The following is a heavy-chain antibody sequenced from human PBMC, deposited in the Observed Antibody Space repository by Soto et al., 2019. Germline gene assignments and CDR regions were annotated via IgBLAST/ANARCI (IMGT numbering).Heavy chain of an antibody. CDR2: LSFDGSNK. V-gene: IGHV3-30*18. J-gene: IGHJ5*01. CDR1: RFSFSNFG. D-gene: IGHD2-2*01. Sequence: QEQLVESGGGVVQPGMSLRLSCVPYRFSFSNFGMHWVRQAPGKGLEWVAALSFDGSNKNYADGARGRFTISRDNSKNTLYLHRNMLRSDDTAVYYCAKGGCSSSSCSFDSWGHGTLVNV. CDR3: AKGGCSSSSCSFDS.